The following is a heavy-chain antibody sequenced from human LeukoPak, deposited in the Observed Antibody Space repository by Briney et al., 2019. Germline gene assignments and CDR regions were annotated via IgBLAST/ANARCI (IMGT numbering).Heavy chain of an antibody. CDR2: IYYSGST. CDR3: ARGSGWYYY. V-gene: IGHV4-59*01. CDR1: GGSISSYY. Sequence: SETLSLTCTVSGGSISSYYWSWIQQPPGKGLEWIGYIYYSGSTNYNPSLKSRVTISVDTSKNQFSLKLSSVTAADTAVYYCARGSGWYYYWGQGALVTVSS. J-gene: IGHJ4*02. D-gene: IGHD6-19*01.